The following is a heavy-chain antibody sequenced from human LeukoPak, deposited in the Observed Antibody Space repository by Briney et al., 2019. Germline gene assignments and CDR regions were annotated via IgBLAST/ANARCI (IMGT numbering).Heavy chain of an antibody. J-gene: IGHJ4*02. CDR1: GGSISSSDFW. D-gene: IGHD3-3*01. Sequence: SETLSLTCSVSGGSISSSDFWWGWIRQPPGKGLEWITNFYYNGSPYYNPSLEGRVTISVDASKNQFSLKLSSVTAADTAMYYCARRGQSAAWSFYYWGQGTLVTVSS. CDR3: ARRGQSAAWSFYY. V-gene: IGHV4-39*01. CDR2: FYYNGSP.